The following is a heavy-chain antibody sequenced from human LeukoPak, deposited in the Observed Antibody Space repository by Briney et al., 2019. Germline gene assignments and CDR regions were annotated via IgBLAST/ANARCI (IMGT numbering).Heavy chain of an antibody. CDR3: ARDSGRDYGDSSAFDI. CDR1: GYTFTGYY. J-gene: IGHJ3*02. CDR2: INPNSGGT. V-gene: IGHV1-2*02. D-gene: IGHD4-17*01. Sequence: ASVKVSCKASGYTFTGYYMHWVRPAPGQGLEWMGWINPNSGGTDYAQKCQGRVTMIRDTSISTAYRELSRVRSDDTAVYYCARDSGRDYGDSSAFDIWGQGTMVTVSS.